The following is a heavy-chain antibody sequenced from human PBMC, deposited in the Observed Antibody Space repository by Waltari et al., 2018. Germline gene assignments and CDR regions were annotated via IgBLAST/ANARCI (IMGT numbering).Heavy chain of an antibody. Sequence: QLHLQESGPILVKPSETLSLTCTVSGDSITSRNYYWGWIRQSPEKGLEWIGIIYYGGTEYYNPALKSRVTISVDSSKNQFSLKVNSVTVADTAVYYCARLLPYDFWSSYSGWFDPWGQGVLVTVSS. J-gene: IGHJ5*02. CDR1: GDSITSRNYY. CDR3: ARLLPYDFWSSYSGWFDP. CDR2: IYYGGTE. D-gene: IGHD3-3*01. V-gene: IGHV4-39*01.